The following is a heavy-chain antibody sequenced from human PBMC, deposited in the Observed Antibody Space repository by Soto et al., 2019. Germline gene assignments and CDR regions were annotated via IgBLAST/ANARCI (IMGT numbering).Heavy chain of an antibody. CDR1: GYIFTYRY. J-gene: IGHJ5*01. CDR2: IIPYNGNT. D-gene: IGHD5-18*01. V-gene: IGHV1-45*02. Sequence: ASVKVSCKASGYIFTYRYLYWVGQAPGQAREWMGWIIPYNGNTNYAQKFQDRFSITRESSLSTVYMELRSLRSDDTGMYYCAGSAIDDDGYHYRGSWGRGTRVTVSS. CDR3: AGSAIDDDGYHYRGS.